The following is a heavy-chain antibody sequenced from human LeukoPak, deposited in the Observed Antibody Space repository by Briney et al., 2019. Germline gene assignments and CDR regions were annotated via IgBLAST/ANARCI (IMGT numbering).Heavy chain of an antibody. V-gene: IGHV1-46*01. Sequence: ASVKVSCKASGYTFTSYYIHWVRRAPGQGLEWMGIINPSGGGASYAQKFQGRVTMTRDTSTSTVYMELSSLRSEDTAVYYCARGEAARPQWYFDYWGQGTLVTVSS. CDR3: ARGEAARPQWYFDY. CDR2: INPSGGGA. D-gene: IGHD6-6*01. J-gene: IGHJ4*02. CDR1: GYTFTSYY.